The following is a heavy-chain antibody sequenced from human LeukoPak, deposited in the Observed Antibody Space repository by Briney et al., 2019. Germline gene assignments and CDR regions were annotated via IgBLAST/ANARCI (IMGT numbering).Heavy chain of an antibody. CDR2: IYYGGST. J-gene: IGHJ3*02. D-gene: IGHD3-22*01. V-gene: IGHV4-31*03. CDR1: GGSISSGGYY. Sequence: SQTLSLTCTVSGGSISSGGYYWSWIRQHPGKGLEWIGYIYYGGSTYYNPSLKSRVTISVDTSKNQFSLKLSSVTAADTAVYYCARLPYYYDSSGYDGPAFDIWGQGTMVTVSS. CDR3: ARLPYYYDSSGYDGPAFDI.